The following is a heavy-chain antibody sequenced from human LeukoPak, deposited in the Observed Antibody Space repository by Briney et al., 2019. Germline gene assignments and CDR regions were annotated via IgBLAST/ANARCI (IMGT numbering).Heavy chain of an antibody. V-gene: IGHV1-69*06. Sequence: SAKVSCKASGGTFSSYAISWVRQAPGQGLEWMGGIIPIFGTANYAQKFQGRVTITADKSTSTAYMELSSLRSEDTAVYYCARGILHGYDILTGYYRSSWDAFDIWGQGTMVTVSS. J-gene: IGHJ3*02. CDR3: ARGILHGYDILTGYYRSSWDAFDI. CDR1: GGTFSSYA. D-gene: IGHD3-9*01. CDR2: IIPIFGTA.